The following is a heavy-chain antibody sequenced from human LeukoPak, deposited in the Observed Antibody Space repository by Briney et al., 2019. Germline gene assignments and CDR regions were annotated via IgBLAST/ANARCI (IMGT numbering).Heavy chain of an antibody. V-gene: IGHV5-51*01. D-gene: IGHD3-10*01. CDR1: GYGFTSYW. CDR2: IYPGDSDT. CDR3: ARRPGYYYGSGSYYKTYYFDY. J-gene: IGHJ4*02. Sequence: GESLKISCKGSGYGFTSYWIGWVRQMPGKGLEWMGIIYPGDSDTRYSPSFQGQVTISADKSISTAYLQWSSLKASDTAMYYCARRPGYYYGSGSYYKTYYFDYWGQGTLVTVSS.